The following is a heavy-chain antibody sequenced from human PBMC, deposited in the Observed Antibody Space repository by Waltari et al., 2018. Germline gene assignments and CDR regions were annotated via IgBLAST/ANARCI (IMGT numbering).Heavy chain of an antibody. D-gene: IGHD1-20*01. CDR2: IYHSGST. V-gene: IGHV4-39*01. CDR3: ARHVGEERGGYNWNPTLFDY. J-gene: IGHJ4*02. Sequence: QLQLQESGPGLVKPSETLSLTCTVSGGSISSSSYYWGWIRQPPGKGLEWIGSIYHSGSTYYNPSLKSRVTISVDTSKNQFSLKLSSVTAADTAVYYCARHVGEERGGYNWNPTLFDYWGQGTLVTVSS. CDR1: GGSISSSSYY.